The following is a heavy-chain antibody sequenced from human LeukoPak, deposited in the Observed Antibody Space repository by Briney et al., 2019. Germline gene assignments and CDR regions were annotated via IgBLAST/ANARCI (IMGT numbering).Heavy chain of an antibody. CDR3: ARSGYDYIWGIDY. V-gene: IGHV3-74*01. Sequence: GGSLRLSCAASGFTFSNYWMHWARQAPGKGLVWVSRLNSDGSSTNYADSVKGRFTISRDNAKNTLYLQMNSLRDEDTAVFYCARSGYDYIWGIDYWGQGTLVTISS. D-gene: IGHD3-16*01. CDR1: GFTFSNYW. J-gene: IGHJ4*02. CDR2: LNSDGSST.